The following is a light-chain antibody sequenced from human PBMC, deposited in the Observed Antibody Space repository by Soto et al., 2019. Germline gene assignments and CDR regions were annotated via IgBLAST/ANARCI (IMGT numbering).Light chain of an antibody. V-gene: IGKV3-15*01. Sequence: EIVMTQSPATLSVSPGERATLSCRASQSVGRNLAWYQQKPGQDPRLLIYGASTRPTGIPARFSGSGSGKEFTLTISSLQSEDFAGYYFQQYNNWPTWTFGQGTKVEIK. CDR3: QQYNNWPTWT. J-gene: IGKJ1*01. CDR1: QSVGRN. CDR2: GAS.